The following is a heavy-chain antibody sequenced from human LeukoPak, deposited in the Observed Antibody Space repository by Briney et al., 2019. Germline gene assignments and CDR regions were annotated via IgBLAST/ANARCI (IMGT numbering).Heavy chain of an antibody. CDR3: ARAPLGGYDFDY. CDR1: GYTFTSYG. CDR2: ISAYNGNT. Sequence: ASVKVSCKASGYTFTSYGISWVRQAPGQGLEWMGWISAYNGNTNYAQKLQGRVTMTTDTSTSTAYMELRSPRSDDTAVYYCARAPLGGYDFDYWGQGTLVTVSS. V-gene: IGHV1-18*01. J-gene: IGHJ4*02. D-gene: IGHD3-16*01.